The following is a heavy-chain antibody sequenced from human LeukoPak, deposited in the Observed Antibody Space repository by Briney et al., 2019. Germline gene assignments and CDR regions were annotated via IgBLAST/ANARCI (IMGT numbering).Heavy chain of an antibody. D-gene: IGHD5-12*01. CDR1: GYTFTTYA. V-gene: IGHV7-4-1*02. J-gene: IGHJ3*02. CDR2: INTNTGNP. CDR3: ARSPFDTVATMVDI. Sequence: ASVKVSCKASGYTFTTYAMNWVRQAPGQGLEWMGWINTNTGNPTYAQDFTGRFVFSLDTSVSTAYLQISSLKAEDTAVYYCARSPFDTVATMVDIWGQGTIVTVSS.